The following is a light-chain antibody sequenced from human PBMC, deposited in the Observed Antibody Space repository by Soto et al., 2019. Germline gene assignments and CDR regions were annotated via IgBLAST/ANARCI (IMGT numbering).Light chain of an antibody. CDR2: GAS. V-gene: IGKV3-15*01. Sequence: EIVMTQSPATLSVSPGERATFSCRASQSVNSNLAWYQQKPGQAPRLLIYGASTRATGIPARFSGSGSGTEFTLTISSLQSEDFAVYYCQEYNNLPPWTFGQGTKVDIK. CDR1: QSVNSN. CDR3: QEYNNLPPWT. J-gene: IGKJ1*01.